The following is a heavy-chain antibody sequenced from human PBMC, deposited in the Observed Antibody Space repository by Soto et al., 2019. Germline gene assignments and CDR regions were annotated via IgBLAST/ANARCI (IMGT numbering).Heavy chain of an antibody. CDR2: IWYDGSNK. CDR3: ARAPAPLYSSSWYYFDY. CDR1: GFTFSNYG. D-gene: IGHD6-13*01. Sequence: GGSLRLSCAASGFTFSNYGMHWVRQAPGKGLEWLAIIWYDGSNKFYADSVKGRFTISRDNSKNTLYLQMNSLGAEDTAVYYCARAPAPLYSSSWYYFDYWGQGTLVTVSS. J-gene: IGHJ4*02. V-gene: IGHV3-33*01.